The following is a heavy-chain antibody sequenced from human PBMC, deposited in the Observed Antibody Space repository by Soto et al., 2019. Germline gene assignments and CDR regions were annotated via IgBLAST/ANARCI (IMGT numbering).Heavy chain of an antibody. Sequence: GGSLRLSCAASGFTFSSYSMNWVRQAPGKGLEWVSSISSSSSYIYYADSVKGRFTISRDNAKNSLYLQMNSLRAEDTAVYYCARVASYPYYYYGMDVWGQGTTVTVSS. J-gene: IGHJ6*02. CDR1: GFTFSSYS. CDR2: ISSSSSYI. V-gene: IGHV3-21*01. CDR3: ARVASYPYYYYGMDV.